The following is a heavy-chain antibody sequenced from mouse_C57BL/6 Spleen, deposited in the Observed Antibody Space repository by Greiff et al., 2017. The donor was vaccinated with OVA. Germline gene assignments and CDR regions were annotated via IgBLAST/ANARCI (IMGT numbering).Heavy chain of an antibody. V-gene: IGHV1-53*01. J-gene: IGHJ2*01. CDR2: INPSNGGT. CDR1: GYTFTSYW. Sequence: QVQLQQPGTELVKPGASVKLSCKASGYTFTSYWMHWVKQRPGQGLEWIGNINPSNGGTNYNEKFKSKATLTVDKSSSTAYMQLSSLTSEDSAVYYGAREITTVVAPLDYWGKGTTLTVSS. CDR3: AREITTVVAPLDY. D-gene: IGHD1-1*01.